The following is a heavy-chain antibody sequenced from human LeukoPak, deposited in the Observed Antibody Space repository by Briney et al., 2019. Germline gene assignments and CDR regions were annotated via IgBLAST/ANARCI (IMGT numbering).Heavy chain of an antibody. D-gene: IGHD5-12*01. V-gene: IGHV3-7*01. J-gene: IGHJ4*02. CDR2: IKQDGSGR. CDR3: ARYSAYDNDY. Sequence: GGSLRLSCAASGFTLSSYWMSWVRQAPGKGLEWVANIKQDGSGRDYVDSVKGRFTISRDNAKNSLYLQMNSLRAEDTAVYYCARYSAYDNDYWGQGTLVTVSA. CDR1: GFTLSSYW.